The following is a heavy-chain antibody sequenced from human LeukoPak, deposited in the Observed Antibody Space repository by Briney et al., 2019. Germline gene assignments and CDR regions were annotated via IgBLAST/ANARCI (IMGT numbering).Heavy chain of an antibody. V-gene: IGHV3-23*01. CDR3: ARDSGYCSGGSCYYFDY. CDR1: GFTFSSYA. CDR2: ISGSGGST. D-gene: IGHD2-15*01. J-gene: IGHJ4*02. Sequence: GGSLRLSCAASGFTFSSYAMSWVRQAPGKGLEWVSAISGSGGSTYYADSVKGRFTISRDNSKNTLYLQMNSLRAEDTAVYYCARDSGYCSGGSCYYFDYWGQGTLVTVSS.